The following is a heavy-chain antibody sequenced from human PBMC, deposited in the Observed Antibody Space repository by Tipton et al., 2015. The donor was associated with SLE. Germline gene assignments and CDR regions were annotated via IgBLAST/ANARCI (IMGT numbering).Heavy chain of an antibody. J-gene: IGHJ4*02. CDR3: ARYSSGWYSDY. CDR2: INHSGST. CDR1: GGSFSGYY. D-gene: IGHD6-19*01. Sequence: TLSLTCAVYGGSFSGYYWSWIRQPPGKGLEWIGEINHSGSTNYNPSLKSRVTLSVGTSKNQFSLKLSSVTAADTAVYYCARYSSGWYSDYWGQGTLVTVSS. V-gene: IGHV4-34*01.